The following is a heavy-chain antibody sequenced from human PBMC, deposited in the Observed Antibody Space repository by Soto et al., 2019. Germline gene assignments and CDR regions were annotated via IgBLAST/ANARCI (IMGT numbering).Heavy chain of an antibody. D-gene: IGHD3-16*01. CDR1: GASISSNDW. CDR3: ARDFKAPKDAWAFDY. CDR2: IYHGGTT. J-gene: IGHJ4*02. V-gene: IGHV4-4*02. Sequence: QVQLQESGPGLVMPSGTLSLTCAVSGASISSNDWWNWVRQPPGKGLDWIGEIYHGGTTIYNPSLNSRVSISIDESKNHFSLKRTAVTAADTAVYYCARDFKAPKDAWAFDYWGQGILVTVSS.